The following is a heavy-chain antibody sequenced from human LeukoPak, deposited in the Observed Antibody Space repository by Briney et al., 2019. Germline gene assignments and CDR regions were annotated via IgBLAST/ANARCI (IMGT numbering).Heavy chain of an antibody. J-gene: IGHJ4*02. CDR1: GFTFSSYS. D-gene: IGHD3-10*01. CDR3: ARGSRLGSGSPGMTFDY. CDR2: ISSSGSTI. Sequence: PGGSLRLSCAASGFTFSSYSMNWVRQAPGKGLEWVSYISSSGSTIYYADSVKDRFTISRDNAKNSLYLQMNSLRAEDTAVYYCARGSRLGSGSPGMTFDYWGQGTLVIVSS. V-gene: IGHV3-48*04.